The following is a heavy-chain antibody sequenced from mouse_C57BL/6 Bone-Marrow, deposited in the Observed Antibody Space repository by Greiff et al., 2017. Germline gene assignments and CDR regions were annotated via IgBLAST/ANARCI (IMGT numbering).Heavy chain of an antibody. Sequence: VQLKQSGTVLARPGASVKMSCKTSGYTFTSYWMHWVKQRPGQGLEWIGAIYPGNSDTSYNQKFKGKAKLTAVTSASTAYMELSSLTNEDSAVYYCTIDWIRMDYWGRGTSVTVSS. V-gene: IGHV1-5*01. CDR3: TIDWIRMDY. J-gene: IGHJ4*01. CDR1: GYTFTSYW. CDR2: IYPGNSDT. D-gene: IGHD4-1*01.